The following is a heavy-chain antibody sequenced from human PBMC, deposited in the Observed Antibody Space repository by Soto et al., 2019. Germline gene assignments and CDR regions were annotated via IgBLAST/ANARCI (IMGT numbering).Heavy chain of an antibody. D-gene: IGHD3-10*01. CDR2: IWYDGSNK. J-gene: IGHJ3*02. V-gene: IGHV3-33*01. CDR3: ARVPSYSGSYAFDI. CDR1: GFTFSSYG. Sequence: PGGSLRLSCAASGFTFSSYGMHWVRQAPGKGLEWVAVIWYDGSNKYYADSVKGRFTISRDNSKNTLYLQMNSLRAEDTAVYYCARVPSYSGSYAFDIWGQGTMVTVSS.